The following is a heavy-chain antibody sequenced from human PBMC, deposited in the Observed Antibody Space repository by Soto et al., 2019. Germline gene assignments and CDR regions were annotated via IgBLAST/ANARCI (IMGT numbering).Heavy chain of an antibody. CDR2: ITGIVGNT. Sequence: EVQVLESGGGLVQPGGSPRLSCAASGFTYSNYAMSWVRQAPGKGLEWVSTITGIVGNTYYADSVKGRFTISRDNSKNTLFLQMNSLRAEDTAMYYCAKSSLLQAFDYWGQGTLVTVSS. D-gene: IGHD6-13*01. CDR3: AKSSLLQAFDY. J-gene: IGHJ4*02. V-gene: IGHV3-23*01. CDR1: GFTYSNYA.